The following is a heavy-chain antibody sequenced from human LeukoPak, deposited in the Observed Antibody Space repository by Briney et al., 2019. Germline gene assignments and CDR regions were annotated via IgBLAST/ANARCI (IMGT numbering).Heavy chain of an antibody. CDR2: ISYDGSNK. CDR1: GFTFSSYA. J-gene: IGHJ4*02. Sequence: PGGSLRLSCAASGFTFSSYAMHWVRQAPGKGLEWVAVISYDGSNKYYADSVKGRFTISRDNAKNSLYLQMNSLRAEDMALYYCAKDVSLTPDGYFDYWGQGTLVTVSS. CDR3: AKDVSLTPDGYFDY. V-gene: IGHV3-30-3*01. D-gene: IGHD3-9*01.